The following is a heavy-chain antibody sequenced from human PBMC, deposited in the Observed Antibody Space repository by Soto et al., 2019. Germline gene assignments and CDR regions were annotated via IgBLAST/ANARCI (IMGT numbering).Heavy chain of an antibody. Sequence: SETLSLTCTVSGRSVNSGTDYWGWIRQPPGKGLEWIGYTSNSGSAKNNPSLQSRLTITTDTSTTHFTLKLTPVTAADTAVYYFARVRWLSEYDIFTGYYIFDQWGRGALVTVSS. D-gene: IGHD3-9*01. J-gene: IGHJ4*02. CDR2: TSNSGSA. CDR3: ARVRWLSEYDIFTGYYIFDQ. V-gene: IGHV4-61*03. CDR1: GRSVNSGTDY.